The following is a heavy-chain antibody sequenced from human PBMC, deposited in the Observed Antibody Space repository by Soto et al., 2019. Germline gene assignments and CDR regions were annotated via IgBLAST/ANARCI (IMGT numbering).Heavy chain of an antibody. J-gene: IGHJ4*02. CDR2: ISGSGGST. D-gene: IGHD2-2*01. Sequence: GGSLRLSCAASGFTFSSYAMSWVRQAPGKGLEWVSAISGSGGSTYYADSVKGRFTISRDNSKNTLYLQMNSLRAEDTAVYYCANDQEYLLLNNLSFDYWGQGTLVTVSS. CDR1: GFTFSSYA. CDR3: ANDQEYLLLNNLSFDY. V-gene: IGHV3-23*01.